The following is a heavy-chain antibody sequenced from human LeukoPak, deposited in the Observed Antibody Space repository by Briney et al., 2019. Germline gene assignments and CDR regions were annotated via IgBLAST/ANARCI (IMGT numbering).Heavy chain of an antibody. D-gene: IGHD2-21*02. CDR2: IYSGGST. CDR3: AGSWTYCGGDCDPGFDY. Sequence: GGSLRLSCAASGFTVSSNYMSWVRQAPGKGLEWVSVIYSGGSTYYADSVKGRFTISRDNSKNTLYLQMNSLRAEDTAVYYCAGSWTYCGGDCDPGFDYWGQGTLVTVSS. J-gene: IGHJ4*02. V-gene: IGHV3-53*01. CDR1: GFTVSSNY.